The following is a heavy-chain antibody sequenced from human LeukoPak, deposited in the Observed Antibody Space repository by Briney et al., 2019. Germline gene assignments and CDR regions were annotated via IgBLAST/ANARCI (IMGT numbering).Heavy chain of an antibody. CDR3: ARDLVGYCSTVNCYGAAFDM. D-gene: IGHD2-2*03. CDR1: GGSLSDYS. V-gene: IGHV4-4*07. CDR2: IYTSGTT. Sequence: ASETLSLTCTVSGGSLSDYSWSWIRQPAGKGLEWIGRIYTSGTTNYSPSLRSRVTMSVDTSKNQFSLRLSSVTAADTALYYCARDLVGYCSTVNCYGAAFDMWGQGKMVTVSS. J-gene: IGHJ3*02.